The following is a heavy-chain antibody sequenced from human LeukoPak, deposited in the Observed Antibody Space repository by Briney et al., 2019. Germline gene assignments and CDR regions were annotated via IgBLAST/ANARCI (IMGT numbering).Heavy chain of an antibody. CDR3: ARDLAAAVYTSTHPPFDP. CDR1: GYTFTSYD. Sequence: SVKVSCKASGYTFTSYDINWVRQATGQGLEWMGGIIPIFGTANYAQKFQGSVTITADESTSTAYMELSSLRSEDTAVYYCARDLAAAVYTSTHPPFDPWGQGTLVTVSS. D-gene: IGHD6-13*01. J-gene: IGHJ5*02. V-gene: IGHV1-69*13. CDR2: IIPIFGTA.